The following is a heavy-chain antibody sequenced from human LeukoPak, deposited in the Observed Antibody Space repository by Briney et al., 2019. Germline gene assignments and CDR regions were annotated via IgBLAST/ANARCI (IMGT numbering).Heavy chain of an antibody. CDR1: GYTFTDYY. CDR3: ASEGGYCSSTRCFSGY. Sequence: ASVKISCKVSGYTFTDYYMHWVQQAPGKGLEWMGLVDPEDGETIYAEKFQGRVTITADTSTDTAYMELSSLRSEDTAVYYCASEGGYCSSTRCFSGYWGQGTLVTVSS. CDR2: VDPEDGET. J-gene: IGHJ4*02. V-gene: IGHV1-69-2*01. D-gene: IGHD2-2*01.